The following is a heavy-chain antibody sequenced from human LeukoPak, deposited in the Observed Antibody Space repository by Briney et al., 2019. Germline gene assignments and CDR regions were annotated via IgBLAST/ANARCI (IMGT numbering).Heavy chain of an antibody. Sequence: GGSLRLSCSASGFTFSSYAIHWVRQAPGKGLECVSAIVINGGKTYYADSVKGRFTISRDNSKNTLCLQMSSLRAEDTAVYYCVKVIAPYREYDYWGQGTLVTVSS. CDR1: GFTFSSYA. V-gene: IGHV3-64D*06. CDR2: IVINGGKT. CDR3: VKVIAPYREYDY. D-gene: IGHD2/OR15-2a*01. J-gene: IGHJ4*02.